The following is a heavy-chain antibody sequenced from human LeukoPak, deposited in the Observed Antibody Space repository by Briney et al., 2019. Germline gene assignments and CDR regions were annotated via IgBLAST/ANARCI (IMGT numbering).Heavy chain of an antibody. CDR3: AKVGIGSRDGYFDY. J-gene: IGHJ4*02. Sequence: GGSLRLSCAASGFTFRNYGMHWVRQAPGKGLEWVAVISEDGGSNKYHADSVKGRFTISRDNSMNTLYLQMNSLRAEDTAVYYCAKVGIGSRDGYFDYWGQGTLVTVSS. CDR1: GFTFRNYG. D-gene: IGHD5-18*01. CDR2: ISEDGGSNK. V-gene: IGHV3-30*18.